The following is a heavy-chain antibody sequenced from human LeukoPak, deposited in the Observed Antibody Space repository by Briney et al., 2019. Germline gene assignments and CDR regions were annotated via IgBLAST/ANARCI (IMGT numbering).Heavy chain of an antibody. CDR2: IKQDGSKK. Sequence: GGSLRLSCVASGFPFSSYWMTWVRQAPGKGLEWVANIKQDGSKKSYVDSVKGRFTISRDNSKNTLYLQMNSLKAEDTAVYYCAKGTWDLLPSHYYYGMDVWGQGATVTVSS. V-gene: IGHV3-7*03. J-gene: IGHJ6*02. CDR1: GFPFSSYW. CDR3: AKGTWDLLPSHYYYGMDV. D-gene: IGHD1-26*01.